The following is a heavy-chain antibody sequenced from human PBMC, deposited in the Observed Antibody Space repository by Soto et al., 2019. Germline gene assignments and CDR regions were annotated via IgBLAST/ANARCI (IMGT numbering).Heavy chain of an antibody. CDR3: ARDLPSLEVRSYGMDV. Sequence: SVKVSCKVSGGTFSSYRFSWVRQAPGQGLEWMGGITPVFGTPDYAQKFQGRVTVTADRSTNTAYMELSRLTSEDAAVYYCARDLPSLEVRSYGMDVWGQGTTVTGSS. V-gene: IGHV1-69*06. CDR2: ITPVFGTP. D-gene: IGHD3-10*01. J-gene: IGHJ6*02. CDR1: GGTFSSYR.